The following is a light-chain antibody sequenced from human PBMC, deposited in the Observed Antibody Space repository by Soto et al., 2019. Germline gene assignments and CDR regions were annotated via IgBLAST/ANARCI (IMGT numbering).Light chain of an antibody. CDR1: QDISNF. CDR2: TAS. CDR3: QQANDFPIT. J-gene: IGKJ5*01. V-gene: IGKV1D-12*01. Sequence: DVQMTQSPSSVSASVGDRITITCRASQDISNFLAWYQVKPGKAPSLLVFTASSLQSGVPSRFSGSGSGTDFTLTISSLQPEDFAIYYCQQANDFPITFGQGTRLAIK.